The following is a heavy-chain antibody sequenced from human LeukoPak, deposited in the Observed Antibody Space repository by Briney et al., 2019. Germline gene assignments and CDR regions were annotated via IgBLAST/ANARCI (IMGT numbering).Heavy chain of an antibody. CDR3: ARDTGTTYY. Sequence: GGSLRLSCAASGFTVSSNYMSWARQAPGKGLEWVSTIYSGGNTYNADSVKGRFTISRDNSKNTLYLQMDSLRVEDTAVYYCARDTGTTYYWGQGTLVTVSS. CDR2: IYSGGNT. D-gene: IGHD1-1*01. J-gene: IGHJ4*02. V-gene: IGHV3-53*01. CDR1: GFTVSSNY.